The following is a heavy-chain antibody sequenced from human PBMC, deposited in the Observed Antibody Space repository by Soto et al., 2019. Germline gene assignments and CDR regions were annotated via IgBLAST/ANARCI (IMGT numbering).Heavy chain of an antibody. V-gene: IGHV1-46*03. Sequence: ASLKVSCKASGYTFTSYYMHWVRQAPGQGLEWMGIINPSGGSTSYVQKFQGRVTMTRDTSTSTVYMELSSLRSEDTAVYYCAREPALEYSSGPQYFQHWGQGTLVNVSS. CDR1: GYTFTSYY. CDR3: AREPALEYSSGPQYFQH. CDR2: INPSGGST. J-gene: IGHJ1*01. D-gene: IGHD6-19*01.